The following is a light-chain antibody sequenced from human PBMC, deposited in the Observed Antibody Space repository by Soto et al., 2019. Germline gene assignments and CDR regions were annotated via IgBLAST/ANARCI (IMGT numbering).Light chain of an antibody. CDR2: DAS. V-gene: IGKV3-11*01. CDR3: QQRGT. J-gene: IGKJ1*01. Sequence: EVVLTQSPATLSLSPGERATLSCRASQSFSSYLAWYQQKPGQAPRLLIYDASNRATGIPARFSGSVSGTDFTLTISSLEPEDFAVYYCQQRGTFGQGTKVEIK. CDR1: QSFSSY.